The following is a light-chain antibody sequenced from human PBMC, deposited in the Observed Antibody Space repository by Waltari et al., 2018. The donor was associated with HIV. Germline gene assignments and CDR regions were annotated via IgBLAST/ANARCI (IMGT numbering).Light chain of an antibody. CDR1: HSVTNF. J-gene: IGKJ2*03. Sequence: EIVLTQSPGTLSLSPGERATLSCRASHSVTNFLAWYQQKPGQAPRLLIYDASTRAAGIPARFSGSESGTDLTLTISILEPEDIAVYYCQQRSNWPSFGQGTRLDI. V-gene: IGKV3-11*01. CDR2: DAS. CDR3: QQRSNWPS.